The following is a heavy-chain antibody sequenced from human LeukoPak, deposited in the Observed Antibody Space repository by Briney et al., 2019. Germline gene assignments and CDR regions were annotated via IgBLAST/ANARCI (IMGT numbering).Heavy chain of an antibody. CDR3: AKGSARQAVDY. V-gene: IGHV3-23*01. CDR1: GFPFSSYS. Sequence: GGSLRLSCAASGFPFSSYSVSWVRQAPGKGLEWVSVIDGSGTITYYADSVKGRFTISRDNSKSTVYGQMNSLTAEDTAVYYCAKGSARQAVDYWGQGTLVTVSS. J-gene: IGHJ4*02. CDR2: IDGSGTIT.